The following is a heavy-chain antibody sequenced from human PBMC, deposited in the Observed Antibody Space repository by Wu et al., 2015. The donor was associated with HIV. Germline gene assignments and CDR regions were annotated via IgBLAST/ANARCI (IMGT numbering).Heavy chain of an antibody. D-gene: IGHD3-10*01. CDR1: GYTLTELS. Sequence: VQSGAEVKKPGASVRVSCQVSGYTLTELSIHWVRQAPGKGLEWMGGFDPEDGETIYAQNFQGRLTMTEDTSTDTAYMELNSLRSEDTAVYYCATVRGDYVSETSRYYYYYMDVWGKGTTVTVSS. V-gene: IGHV1-24*01. CDR2: FDPEDGET. J-gene: IGHJ6*03. CDR3: ATVRGDYVSETSRYYYYYMDV.